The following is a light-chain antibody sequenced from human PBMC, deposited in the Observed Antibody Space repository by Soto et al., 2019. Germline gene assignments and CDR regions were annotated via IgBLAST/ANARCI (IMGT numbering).Light chain of an antibody. CDR2: GAS. Sequence: MTQSPATLYVSPGESVSLSCRASQSISPNLAWDQQTPDQAPRLLSYGASTSDTHIPDRLSGTGSETEFTLSVSSLQYEEFAIYYCQQYYDWPLVTFGGGTRVEL. J-gene: IGKJ4*01. CDR1: QSISPN. V-gene: IGKV3-15*01. CDR3: QQYYDWPLVT.